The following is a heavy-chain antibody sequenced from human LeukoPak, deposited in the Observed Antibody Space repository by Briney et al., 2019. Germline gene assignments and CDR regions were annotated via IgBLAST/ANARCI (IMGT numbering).Heavy chain of an antibody. D-gene: IGHD2-2*03. CDR1: GLTFSSYG. CDR3: ARGLDSSNGMDV. V-gene: IGHV3-33*01. J-gene: IGHJ6*04. CDR2: IWYDGSNK. Sequence: PGRSLRLSCAASGLTFSSYGMHWVRQAPGKGLEWVAVIWYDGSNKYYADSVKGRFTISRDNSKNTLYLQMNSLRAEDTAVYYCARGLDSSNGMDVWGKGTTVTVSS.